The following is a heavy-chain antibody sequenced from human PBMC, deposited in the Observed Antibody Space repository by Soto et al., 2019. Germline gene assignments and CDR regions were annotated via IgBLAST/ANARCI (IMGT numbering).Heavy chain of an antibody. V-gene: IGHV1-46*01. CDR1: GYTFTSYY. Sequence: GASVKVSCKASGYTFTSYYMHWVRQAPGQGLEWMGIINPSGGSTSYAQKFQGRVTISADKSISTAYLQWSSLKASDTAMYYCARALGYCSSTSCYRRYYYYYGMDVWGQGTTVTVSS. D-gene: IGHD2-2*02. CDR3: ARALGYCSSTSCYRRYYYYYGMDV. J-gene: IGHJ6*02. CDR2: INPSGGST.